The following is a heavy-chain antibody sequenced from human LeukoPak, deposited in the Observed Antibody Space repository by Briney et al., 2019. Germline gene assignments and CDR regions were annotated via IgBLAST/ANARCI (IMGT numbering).Heavy chain of an antibody. J-gene: IGHJ4*02. CDR3: ARGSTGYSSGWPIDY. Sequence: PSETLSLTCTVSGGSISSYYWSWIRQPAGKGLEWIGRIYTSGSTNYNPSLKSRVTVSVDTSKNQFSLKLSSVTAADTAVYYCARGSTGYSSGWPIDYWGQGTLVTVSS. D-gene: IGHD6-19*01. CDR2: IYTSGST. CDR1: GGSISSYY. V-gene: IGHV4-4*07.